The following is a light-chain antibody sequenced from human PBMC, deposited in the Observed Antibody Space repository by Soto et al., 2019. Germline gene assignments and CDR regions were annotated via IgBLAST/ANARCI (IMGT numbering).Light chain of an antibody. V-gene: IGKV3-11*01. CDR1: QSVRSD. CDR3: MQALQTYT. CDR2: DAS. J-gene: IGKJ2*01. Sequence: DIVLTQSPATLSLSPGERVTLSCRASQSVRSDLAWYQQKPGQAPRLLIHDASKRATGIPARFSGSGSGTDFTLKISRVEAEDVGVYYCMQALQTYTFGQGTKLEIK.